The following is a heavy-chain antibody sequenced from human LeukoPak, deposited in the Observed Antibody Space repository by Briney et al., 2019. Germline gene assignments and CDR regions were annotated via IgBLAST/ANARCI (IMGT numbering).Heavy chain of an antibody. J-gene: IGHJ6*02. CDR1: GFTFSSYG. D-gene: IGHD2-2*01. V-gene: IGHV3-30*18. Sequence: GGSLRLSWAASGFTFSSYGMHWVRQAPGKGLEWVAVISYDGSDKYYADSVKGRFTISRDNSKNTLYLQMNSLRAEDTAVYYCAKGIRYCSSTSCYYVHYYYGMDVWGQGTTVTVSS. CDR3: AKGIRYCSSTSCYYVHYYYGMDV. CDR2: ISYDGSDK.